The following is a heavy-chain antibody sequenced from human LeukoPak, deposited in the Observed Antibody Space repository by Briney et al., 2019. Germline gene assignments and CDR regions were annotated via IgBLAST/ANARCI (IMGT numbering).Heavy chain of an antibody. CDR1: GGTFSSYA. D-gene: IGHD6-13*01. CDR2: IIPIFGTA. Sequence: SVKVSCKASGGTFSSYAISWVRQAPGQGLEWMGGIIPIFGTANYAQKFQGRVTITADESTSTAYMELSSLRSEDTAVYYCAQIAAAGSGPDYWGQGTLVTVSS. CDR3: AQIAAAGSGPDY. V-gene: IGHV1-69*01. J-gene: IGHJ4*02.